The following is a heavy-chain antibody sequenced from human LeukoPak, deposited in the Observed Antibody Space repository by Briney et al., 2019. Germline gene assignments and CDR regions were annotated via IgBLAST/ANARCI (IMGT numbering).Heavy chain of an antibody. CDR3: ARNFYYDSSGYYRNWFDP. CDR2: IYYSGST. CDR1: GGSISSSSYY. Sequence: SETLSLTCTVSGGSISSSSYYWGWIRQPPGKGLEWIGSIYYSGSTYYNPSLKSRVTISVDTSKNQFSLKLSSVTAADTAVYYCARNFYYDSSGYYRNWFDPWGQGTLVTVSS. J-gene: IGHJ5*02. D-gene: IGHD3-22*01. V-gene: IGHV4-39*07.